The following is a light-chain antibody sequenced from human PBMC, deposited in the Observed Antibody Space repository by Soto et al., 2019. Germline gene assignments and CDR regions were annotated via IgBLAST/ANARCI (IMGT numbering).Light chain of an antibody. Sequence: DIVMTQSPDSLAVSLGERATINCKSSQTVLYSSNNKNYLGWYQQKPGHPPKLLIYWASTRESGVPDRLSGSGSGTDFTLTIGSLQAEDVAVYYWHQYYSTPRTFGQGTKLEIK. CDR2: WAS. V-gene: IGKV4-1*01. CDR3: HQYYSTPRT. J-gene: IGKJ2*02. CDR1: QTVLYSSNNKNY.